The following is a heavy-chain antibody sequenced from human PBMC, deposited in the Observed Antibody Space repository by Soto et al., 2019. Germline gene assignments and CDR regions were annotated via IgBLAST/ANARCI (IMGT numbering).Heavy chain of an antibody. V-gene: IGHV4-39*02. J-gene: IGHJ4*02. CDR1: DDSINSDKYY. Sequence: QLQLQESGPGLVKPSETLSLTCSVSDDSINSDKYYWGWIRQPPGKGLEWIGSIYYRGNAYYNPSPQTRVTITLVKSKSHFSLKLNSVTAADSAVYFCARLEGLATISYYFDFWGPGALVTVSS. CDR3: ARLEGLATISYYFDF. D-gene: IGHD3-9*01. CDR2: IYYRGNA.